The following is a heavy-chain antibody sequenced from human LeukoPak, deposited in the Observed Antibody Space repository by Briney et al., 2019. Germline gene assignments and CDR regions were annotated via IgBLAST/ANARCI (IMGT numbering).Heavy chain of an antibody. D-gene: IGHD2-2*01. J-gene: IGHJ5*02. V-gene: IGHV4-59*11. CDR3: ARDQRCSSTSCYWFDP. CDR1: GGSISSHY. Sequence: SETLSLTCTVSGGSISSHYWSWIRQPPGKGLEWIGYIYYSGSTNYNPSLKSRVTISVDTSMNQFSLKLSSVTAADTAVYYCARDQRCSSTSCYWFDPWGQGTLVTVSS. CDR2: IYYSGST.